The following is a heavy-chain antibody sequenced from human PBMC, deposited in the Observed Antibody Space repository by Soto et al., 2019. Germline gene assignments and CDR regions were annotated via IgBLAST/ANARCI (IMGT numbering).Heavy chain of an antibody. CDR2: INSDGNST. Sequence: SGRSVRLSCAASGFRCSPFWMHWVRQVPGKGPVWVSRINSDGNSTSYADSVKGRFTISRDNAKNTLYLQMNSLRAEDTAVYYCARGSNHFDYWGQGTLVTVSS. J-gene: IGHJ4*02. D-gene: IGHD4-4*01. CDR3: ARGSNHFDY. CDR1: GFRCSPFW. V-gene: IGHV3-74*01.